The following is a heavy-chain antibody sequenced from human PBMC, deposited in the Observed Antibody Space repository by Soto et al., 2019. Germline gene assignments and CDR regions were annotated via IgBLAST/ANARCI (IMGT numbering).Heavy chain of an antibody. D-gene: IGHD2-15*01. CDR1: GGTFSTYT. CDR2: IIPIFGTP. CDR3: ARGLECRGYCLDKPTWFGP. J-gene: IGHJ5*02. Sequence: QVQLVQSGAEVKKSGSSVKVSCKASGGTFSTYTFSWVRQAPGQGLEWMGRIIPIFGTPYYAQKFQGRVTITEDKSTGTVYMGLSSLGSDDTAVYFCARGLECRGYCLDKPTWFGPWGQGTLVTVSS. V-gene: IGHV1-69*06.